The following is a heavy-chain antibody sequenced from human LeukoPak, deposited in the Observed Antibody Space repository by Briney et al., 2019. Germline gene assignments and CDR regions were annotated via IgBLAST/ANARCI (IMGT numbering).Heavy chain of an antibody. CDR2: IRSKANSYAT. J-gene: IGHJ3*02. D-gene: IGHD6-19*01. CDR3: NTLDTWLNQYAFDI. Sequence: GGSLRLSCAASGFTFSGSAMHWVRQASGKGLEWVGRIRSKANSYATAYAASVKGRFTISRDDSKNTAYLQMNSLKTEDTAVYYCNTLDTWLNQYAFDIWGQGTMVTVSS. V-gene: IGHV3-73*01. CDR1: GFTFSGSA.